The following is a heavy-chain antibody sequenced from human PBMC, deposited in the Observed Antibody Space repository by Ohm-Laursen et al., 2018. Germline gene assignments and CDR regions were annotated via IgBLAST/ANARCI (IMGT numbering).Heavy chain of an antibody. V-gene: IGHV3-33*08. CDR3: ARDRVVVAATLDY. J-gene: IGHJ4*02. CDR1: GFTFSSYG. D-gene: IGHD2-15*01. CDR2: IWYDGSNK. Sequence: SLRLSCAASGFTFSSYGMHWVRQTPGKGLEWVAVIWYDGSNKYYADSVKGRFTISRDNSKNTLYLQMNSLRAEDTAVYYCARDRVVVAATLDYWGQGTLVTVSS.